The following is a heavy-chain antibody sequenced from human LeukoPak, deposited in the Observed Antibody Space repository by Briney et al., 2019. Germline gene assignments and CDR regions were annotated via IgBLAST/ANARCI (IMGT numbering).Heavy chain of an antibody. Sequence: GGSLRLSCAASRFTFNSYAMSWVRQAPGKGLEWVSVIGGSNGITFYVGSVKGRFTISRDNSKDTLYLQMNSLRVDDTAVYHCARIYYDSWSGYSWFDPWGQGILVTVSS. CDR3: ARIYYDSWSGYSWFDP. CDR1: RFTFNSYA. D-gene: IGHD3-3*01. CDR2: IGGSNGIT. J-gene: IGHJ5*02. V-gene: IGHV3-23*01.